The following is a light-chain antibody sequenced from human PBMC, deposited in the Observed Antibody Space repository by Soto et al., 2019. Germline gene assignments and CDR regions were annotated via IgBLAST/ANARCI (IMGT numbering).Light chain of an antibody. CDR3: AAWDDSLNGYV. Sequence: SLLTQPPSTSWTPRERGTISFSGSSSNIGNKTVNWYQQLPGTAPKFLIYSNNQRPSGVPDRFSGSKSGTSASLAISGLQSEDEADYDCAAWDDSLNGYVFGTGPRSPS. V-gene: IGLV1-44*01. J-gene: IGLJ1*01. CDR1: SSNIGNKT. CDR2: SNN.